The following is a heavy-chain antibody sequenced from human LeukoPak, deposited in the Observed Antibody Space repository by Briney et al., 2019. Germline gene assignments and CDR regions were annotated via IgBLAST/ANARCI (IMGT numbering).Heavy chain of an antibody. CDR2: TYYKSKWYY. V-gene: IGHV6-1*01. CDR1: GDSVSTNSAA. Sequence: SQSLSLTCAISGDSVSTNSAAWNWIRQSPSRGLEWLGGTYYKSKWYYDYRITINPDTSKNQFSLQLNSVTPEDTAVYFCARSVAAQPYFDYWGQGTLVTVSS. D-gene: IGHD6-19*01. CDR3: ARSVAAQPYFDY. J-gene: IGHJ4*02.